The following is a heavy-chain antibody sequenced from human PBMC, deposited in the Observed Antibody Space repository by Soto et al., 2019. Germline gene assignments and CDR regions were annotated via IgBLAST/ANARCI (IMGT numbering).Heavy chain of an antibody. V-gene: IGHV3-74*01. J-gene: IGHJ4*02. Sequence: VQLVESGGGLVQPGGSLRLSCAASGFTFSSYWMHWVRQAPGKGLVWVSRINSDGSSTSYADSVKGRFIISRDNAKNTLYLQMNSLRAEDTAVYYCARDFDYRLLPSHWGQGTLVTVSS. D-gene: IGHD3-9*01. CDR2: INSDGSST. CDR1: GFTFSSYW. CDR3: ARDFDYRLLPSH.